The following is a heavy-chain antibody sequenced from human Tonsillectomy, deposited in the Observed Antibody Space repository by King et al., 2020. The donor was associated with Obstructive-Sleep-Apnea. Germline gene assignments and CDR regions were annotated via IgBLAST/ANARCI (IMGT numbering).Heavy chain of an antibody. CDR3: ARGRYSGSTSPFFDY. CDR2: IYYSGST. J-gene: IGHJ4*02. V-gene: IGHV4-39*07. Sequence: QLQESGPGLVKPSETLSLTCTVSGGSISSSSYYWGWIRQPPGKGLEWIGSIYYSGSTYYNPSLKSRVTISVDSSKNQFSLKLSSVTAADTAVYYCARGRYSGSTSPFFDYWGQGTLVTVSS. CDR1: GGSISSSSYY. D-gene: IGHD1-26*01.